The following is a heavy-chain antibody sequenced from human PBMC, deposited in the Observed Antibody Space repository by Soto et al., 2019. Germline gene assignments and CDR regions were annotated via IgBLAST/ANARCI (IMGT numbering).Heavy chain of an antibody. D-gene: IGHD6-13*01. V-gene: IGHV4-59*01. CDR2: IHYSGTT. CDR3: AAGEASSRNLAPYYLDF. CDR1: GGSMRNYF. J-gene: IGHJ4*02. Sequence: SLTGTVSGGSMRNYFWTWIRQPPGKGLEWIGYIHYSGTTSFFPSYNPSLRSRVTISEDTSKNQFSLKLLSVTTADTAVYFCAAGEASSRNLAPYYLDFWGQGTLVTVSS.